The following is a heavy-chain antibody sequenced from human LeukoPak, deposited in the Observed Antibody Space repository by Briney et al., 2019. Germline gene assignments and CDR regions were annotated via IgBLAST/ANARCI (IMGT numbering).Heavy chain of an antibody. D-gene: IGHD2/OR15-2a*01. CDR1: GGSFSGYY. J-gene: IGHJ4*02. Sequence: PSETLSLTCAVYGGSFSGYYWSWIRQPPGKGLEWIGSIYYYGNTYYNPSLKSRVTISVDMSNNQFSLKLSSVTAADTAVYYCASHRRYTTGSEEFDYWGQGTLVTVSS. CDR2: IYYYGNT. V-gene: IGHV4-34*01. CDR3: ASHRRYTTGSEEFDY.